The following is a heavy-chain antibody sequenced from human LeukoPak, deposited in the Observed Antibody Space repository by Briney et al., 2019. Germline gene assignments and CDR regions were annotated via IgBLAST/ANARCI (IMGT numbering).Heavy chain of an antibody. CDR3: AREFEYRLDY. J-gene: IGHJ4*02. CDR2: IYSGGST. V-gene: IGHV3-53*01. Sequence: EGSLRLSCAASGFTVSSNHMSWVRQAPGKGLEWVSIIYSGGSTYYADSVKGRFTISRDNSKNKLYLQMNSLRAEDTAVYYCAREFEYRLDYWGQGTLVTVSS. D-gene: IGHD2-2*01. CDR1: GFTVSSNH.